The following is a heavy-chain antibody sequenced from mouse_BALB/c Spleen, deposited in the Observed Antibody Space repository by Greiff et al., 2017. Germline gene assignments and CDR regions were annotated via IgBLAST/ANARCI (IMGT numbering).Heavy chain of an antibody. CDR1: GYTFTSYW. Sequence: EVQLQQSGTVLARPGASVKMSCKASGYTFTSYWMHWVKQRPGQGLEWIGAIYPGNSDTSYNQKFKGKAKLTAVTSTSTAYMELSSLTNEDSAVYYCTPLLRGWYFDVWGAGTTVTVSS. J-gene: IGHJ1*01. CDR3: TPLLRGWYFDV. V-gene: IGHV1-5*01. D-gene: IGHD1-1*01. CDR2: IYPGNSDT.